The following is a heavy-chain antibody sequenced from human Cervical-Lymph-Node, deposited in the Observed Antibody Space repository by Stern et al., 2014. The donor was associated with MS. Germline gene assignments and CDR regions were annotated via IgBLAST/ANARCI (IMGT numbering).Heavy chain of an antibody. J-gene: IGHJ6*02. D-gene: IGHD3-22*01. V-gene: IGHV4-59*01. CDR2: VYYSGST. Sequence: QVQLQESGPGLVKPSETLSLTCNVSGGSITSYYLRWIRQPPGTGLEWIGYVYYSGSTSYIPSLKRRVTISVDTSKNQFSLKLSSVTAADTAVYYCARAHQDSSGYYRHEYYYAMDVWGQGTTVTVSS. CDR1: GGSITSYY. CDR3: ARAHQDSSGYYRHEYYYAMDV.